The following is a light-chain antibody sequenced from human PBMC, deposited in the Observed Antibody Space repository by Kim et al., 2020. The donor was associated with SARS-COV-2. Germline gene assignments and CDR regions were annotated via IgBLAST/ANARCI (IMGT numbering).Light chain of an antibody. CDR3: QQRDNWT. CDR1: QSINRS. CDR2: DAS. Sequence: LSCSPEERATLSCRASQSINRSLAWYQQRPGQAPRLLIFDASHRATGIPARFSGSGSGTDFTLTISSLEPEDFAVYYCQQRDNWTFGQGTKVDIK. J-gene: IGKJ1*01. V-gene: IGKV3-11*01.